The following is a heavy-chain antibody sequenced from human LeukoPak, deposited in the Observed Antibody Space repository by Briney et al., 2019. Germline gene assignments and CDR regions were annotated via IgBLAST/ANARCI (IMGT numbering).Heavy chain of an antibody. Sequence: GGSLRLSCAASGFTFDIYGMNWIRQAPGKGLEWVSHISSGSSPKYYADSVGGRFTISRDNAKKSLYLQMNSLRVEDTAVHYCARGDDGAYWGQGTLVTVSS. CDR3: ARGDDGAY. V-gene: IGHV3-48*04. D-gene: IGHD3-16*01. CDR1: GFTFDIYG. J-gene: IGHJ4*02. CDR2: ISSGSSPK.